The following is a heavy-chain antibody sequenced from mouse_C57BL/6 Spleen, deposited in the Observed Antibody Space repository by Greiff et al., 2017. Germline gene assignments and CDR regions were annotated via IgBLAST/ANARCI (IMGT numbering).Heavy chain of an antibody. CDR1: GYTFTSYW. J-gene: IGHJ2*01. D-gene: IGHD1-1*01. Sequence: QVQLKQSGAELVRPGSSVKLSCKASGYTFTSYWMHWVKQRPIQGLEWIGNIDPSDSETHYNQKFKDKATLTVDKSSSTAYMQLSSLTSEDSAVYYCAREGNLLVDYWGQGTTLTVSS. CDR3: AREGNLLVDY. CDR2: IDPSDSET. V-gene: IGHV1-52*01.